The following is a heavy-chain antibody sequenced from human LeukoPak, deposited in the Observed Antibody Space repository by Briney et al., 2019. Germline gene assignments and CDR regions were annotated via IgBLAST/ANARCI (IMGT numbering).Heavy chain of an antibody. J-gene: IGHJ5*02. CDR2: IYYSGST. V-gene: IGHV4-30-4*01. Sequence: PSQTLSLTCTVSGGSISSGDYYWSWIRQPPGKGLEWIGYIYYSGSTYYNPSLKSRVTISVDTSKNQFSLKLSSVTAADTAVYYCARRLRYFDWWGGENNWFDPWGQGTLVTVSS. CDR3: ARRLRYFDWWGGENNWFDP. D-gene: IGHD3-9*01. CDR1: GGSISSGDYY.